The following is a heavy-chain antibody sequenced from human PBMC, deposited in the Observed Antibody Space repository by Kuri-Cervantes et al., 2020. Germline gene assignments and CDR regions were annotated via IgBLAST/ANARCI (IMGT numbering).Heavy chain of an antibody. Sequence: ASVKVSCKASGYTFINYDISWVRQASGQGLEWMGWISAYNGDTNYAQKLQGRVTMTTDTSTSTAYMELRSLRSDDTAVYYCARAPYNWNGGYFDYWGQGTLVTVSS. J-gene: IGHJ4*02. D-gene: IGHD1-20*01. V-gene: IGHV1-18*01. CDR2: ISAYNGDT. CDR3: ARAPYNWNGGYFDY. CDR1: GYTFINYD.